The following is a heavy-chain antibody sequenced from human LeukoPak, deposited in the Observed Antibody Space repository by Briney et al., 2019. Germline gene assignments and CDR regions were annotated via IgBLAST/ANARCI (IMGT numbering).Heavy chain of an antibody. D-gene: IGHD3-3*01. CDR2: ISYDGSNK. Sequence: AGGFLRLSCAASGFTFSYYAIHWVRQAPGKGLEWVAVISYDGSNKYYADSVKGRFTISRDNSKNTLYLQMNSLRAEDTAVYYCARVSTIFGVVPYYFDYGGQGTLVTVYS. J-gene: IGHJ4*02. CDR3: ARVSTIFGVVPYYFDY. CDR1: GFTFSYYA. V-gene: IGHV3-30*01.